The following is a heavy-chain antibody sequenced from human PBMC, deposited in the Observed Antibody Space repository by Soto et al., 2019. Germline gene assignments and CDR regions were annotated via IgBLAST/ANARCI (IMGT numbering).Heavy chain of an antibody. CDR2: IKSKTDGGTT. J-gene: IGHJ4*02. D-gene: IGHD3-22*01. Sequence: EVQLVESGGGLVKPGGSLRLSCAASGFTFSNAWMSWVRQAPGKGLEWVGRIKSKTDGGTTDYAAPVKGRFTISRDDSKNTLYLQMNSLKTEETAVYYCTTGDTYYYDSSGYTLWYWGQGTLVTVSS. V-gene: IGHV3-15*01. CDR3: TTGDTYYYDSSGYTLWY. CDR1: GFTFSNAW.